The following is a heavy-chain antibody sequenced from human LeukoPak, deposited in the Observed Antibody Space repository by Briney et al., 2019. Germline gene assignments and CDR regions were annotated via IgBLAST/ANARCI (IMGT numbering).Heavy chain of an antibody. Sequence: PSETLSLTCAVYGGSFSGYYWSWIRQPPGKGLEWIGEINHSGSTNYNPSLKSRVTISVDTSKNQFSLKLSSVTAADTAVYYCARVYTATTLWFDPWGQGTLVTVSS. D-gene: IGHD4-17*01. CDR1: GGSFSGYY. J-gene: IGHJ5*02. V-gene: IGHV4-34*01. CDR2: INHSGST. CDR3: ARVYTATTLWFDP.